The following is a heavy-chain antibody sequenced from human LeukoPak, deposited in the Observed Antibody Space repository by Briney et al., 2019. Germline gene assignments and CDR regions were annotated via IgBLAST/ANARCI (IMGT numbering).Heavy chain of an antibody. Sequence: SGGSLRLSCAASGFTFSSYAMSWVRQAPGKGLEWVSAISGSGGSTYYADSVKGRFTISRDNSKNTLYLQMNSLRAEDTAVYYCAKPIVDTAMVPYFDYWGQGTLVTVSS. CDR3: AKPIVDTAMVPYFDY. J-gene: IGHJ4*02. D-gene: IGHD5-18*01. V-gene: IGHV3-23*01. CDR1: GFTFSSYA. CDR2: ISGSGGST.